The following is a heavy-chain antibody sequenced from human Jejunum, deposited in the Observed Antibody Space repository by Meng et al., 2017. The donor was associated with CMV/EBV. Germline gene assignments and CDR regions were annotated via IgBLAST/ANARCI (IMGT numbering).Heavy chain of an antibody. CDR1: AFTVSNCW. V-gene: IGHV3-74*01. CDR2: INNDGSGT. CDR3: AASGYDSVHAFDI. D-gene: IGHD5-12*01. J-gene: IGHJ3*02. Sequence: ASAFTVSNCWMHWIRQAPGKGLVWVSRINNDGSGTVYANSVKGRFTISRDNAKKTFYLQMNSLRAEDTAVYYCAASGYDSVHAFDIWGQETVVTVSS.